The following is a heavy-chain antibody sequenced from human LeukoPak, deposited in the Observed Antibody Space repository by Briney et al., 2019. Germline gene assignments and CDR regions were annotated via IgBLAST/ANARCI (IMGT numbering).Heavy chain of an antibody. J-gene: IGHJ5*02. V-gene: IGHV3-21*01. CDR3: ARGPPLGGYYDSSGSGFDP. CDR1: GFTFSSYS. CDR2: ISSSSSYI. Sequence: GGSLRLSCAASGFTFSSYSMNWVRQAPGKGLEWVSSISSSSSYIYYADSVKGRFTISRDNAKNSLYLQMNSLRAEDTAVYYCARGPPLGGYYDSSGSGFDPWGQGTLVTVSS. D-gene: IGHD3-22*01.